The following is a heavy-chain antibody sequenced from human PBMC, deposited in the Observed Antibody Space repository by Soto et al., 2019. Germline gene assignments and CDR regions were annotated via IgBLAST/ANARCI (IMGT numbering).Heavy chain of an antibody. J-gene: IGHJ4*02. Sequence: GGSLRLSCAASGFTFSSYGMHWVRQAPGKGLEWVAVISYDGSNKYYADSVKGRFTISRDNSKNTLFLQMNSLRAEDTAVYYCATNIPGYKSPIDYWGQ. V-gene: IGHV3-30*03. CDR1: GFTFSSYG. D-gene: IGHD1-20*01. CDR2: ISYDGSNK. CDR3: ATNIPGYKSPIDY.